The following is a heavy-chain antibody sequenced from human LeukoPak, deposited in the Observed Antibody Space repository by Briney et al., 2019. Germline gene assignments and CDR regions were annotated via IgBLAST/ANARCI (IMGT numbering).Heavy chain of an antibody. CDR3: ARVGPQDWFDP. J-gene: IGHJ5*02. CDR2: IYYSGST. Sequence: SSETLSLTCSVCGGFISSYYWSWIRQPPGEGVEWIGYIYYSGSTNYNPSLKSRVAISVDTSKNQFSLKLSSVTAADTAVYYSARVGPQDWFDPWGQGTLVTVSS. V-gene: IGHV4-59*01. CDR1: GGFISSYY.